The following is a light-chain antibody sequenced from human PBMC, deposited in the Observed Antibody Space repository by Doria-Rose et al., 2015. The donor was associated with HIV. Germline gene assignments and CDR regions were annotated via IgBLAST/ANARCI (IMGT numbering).Light chain of an antibody. CDR1: QSFSSTY. J-gene: IGKJ1*01. V-gene: IGKV3-20*01. CDR3: HQYGTSWT. Sequence: QSPGTLSLSPGERATLSCRASQSFSSTYLAWYQQKPGQAPSLLIYDGSTRATGIPDRFSASGSGTDFTLTINRLEPEDFALYYCHQYGTSWTFGQGTKVGI. CDR2: DGS.